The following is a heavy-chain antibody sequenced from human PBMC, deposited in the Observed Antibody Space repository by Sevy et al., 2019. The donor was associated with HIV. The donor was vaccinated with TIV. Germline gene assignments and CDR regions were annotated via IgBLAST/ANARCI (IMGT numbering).Heavy chain of an antibody. CDR3: ARHCTGSSCSHAFDI. Sequence: SENLSLTCAVYGRSFSGYYWSWIRQPPGKGLEWIGEINHSGGTNYNPSLKSRVAISVDTSKNHFSLKLNSVTAADTAVYYCARHCTGSSCSHAFDIWGQGKMVTVSS. J-gene: IGHJ3*02. CDR1: GRSFSGYY. D-gene: IGHD2-15*01. V-gene: IGHV4-34*01. CDR2: INHSGGT.